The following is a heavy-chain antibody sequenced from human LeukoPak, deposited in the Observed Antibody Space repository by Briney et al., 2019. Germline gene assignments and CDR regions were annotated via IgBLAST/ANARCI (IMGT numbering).Heavy chain of an antibody. V-gene: IGHV3-66*01. D-gene: IGHD3-10*01. J-gene: IGHJ4*02. CDR3: AKGPYYYGSGSEDY. CDR1: GFTVSTNY. Sequence: GGSLRLSCAASGFTVSTNYMSWVRQAPGKGLEWVSIIYSGGSTYYADSVKGRFTISRDNSKNTLYLQMNSLRAEDTAVYYCAKGPYYYGSGSEDYWGQGTLVTVSS. CDR2: IYSGGST.